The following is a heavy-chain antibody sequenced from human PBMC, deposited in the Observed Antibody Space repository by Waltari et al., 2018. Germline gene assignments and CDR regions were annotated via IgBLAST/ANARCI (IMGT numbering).Heavy chain of an antibody. CDR3: ARDQGGDSRTSCFDAFDI. J-gene: IGHJ3*02. CDR1: GYTFTGYY. Sequence: QVQLVQSGAEVKKPGASVKVSCKASGYTFTGYYMHWVRQAPGQGLEWMGWINPNSVGTNYAQKLQGRGTMTRDTSISTAYMELSKLRSDDTAVYYCARDQGGDSRTSCFDAFDIWGQGTMVTVSS. CDR2: INPNSVGT. V-gene: IGHV1-2*02. D-gene: IGHD2-2*01.